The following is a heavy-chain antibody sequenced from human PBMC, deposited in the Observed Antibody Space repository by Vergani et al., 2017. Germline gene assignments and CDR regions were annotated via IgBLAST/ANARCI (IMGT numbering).Heavy chain of an antibody. D-gene: IGHD1-1*01. Sequence: QVQLQESGPGLVKPSQTLSLTCTVSGGSISSGSYYWSWIRQPAGKGLEWIGRIYTSGSTNYNPSLKSRVTISVDTSKNQFSLKLSSVTAADTAVYYCVREGDTTGTSWYNWFDPWGQGTLVTVSS. J-gene: IGHJ5*02. CDR1: GGSISSGSYY. CDR3: VREGDTTGTSWYNWFDP. V-gene: IGHV4-61*02. CDR2: IYTSGST.